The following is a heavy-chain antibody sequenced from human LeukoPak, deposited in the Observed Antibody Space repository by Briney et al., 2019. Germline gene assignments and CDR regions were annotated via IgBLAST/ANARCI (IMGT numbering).Heavy chain of an antibody. CDR3: TRGGVSLPSTMAAPDY. Sequence: GGSLRLSCTASGFTFGDYAMSWFRQAPGKGLEWVGFIRSKAYGGTTEYAASVKGRFTISRDDYKSIAYLQMNSLKTEDTAVYYCTRGGVSLPSTMAAPDYWGQGTLVTVSS. J-gene: IGHJ4*02. D-gene: IGHD5/OR15-5a*01. CDR1: GFTFGDYA. CDR2: IRSKAYGGTT. V-gene: IGHV3-49*03.